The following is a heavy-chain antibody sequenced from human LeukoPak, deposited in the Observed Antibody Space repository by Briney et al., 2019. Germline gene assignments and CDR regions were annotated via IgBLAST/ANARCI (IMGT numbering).Heavy chain of an antibody. CDR1: GYTFTSYA. Sequence: ASVKVSCKASGYTFTSYAMHWVRQSPGQRLEWMGWINAGNGNTKYSQKFQGRVTITRDTYASTAYMELSSLRSEDTAVYYCARDRAQYYYGSGAWRFDPWGQGTLVTVSS. D-gene: IGHD3-10*01. J-gene: IGHJ5*02. CDR3: ARDRAQYYYGSGAWRFDP. CDR2: INAGNGNT. V-gene: IGHV1-3*01.